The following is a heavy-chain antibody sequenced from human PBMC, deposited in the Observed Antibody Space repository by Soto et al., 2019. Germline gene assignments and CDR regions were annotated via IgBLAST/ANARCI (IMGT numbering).Heavy chain of an antibody. Sequence: EVQLLESGGGLVQPGGSLRLSCAASGFTFSSYGMTWVRQAPGKGLEWVSFSSATGAGTYYADSVKGRFTISRDNSKNTPYLQITSLRADDTALYYCAKDRRAGGNYGFYSDFWGQGALVIVSS. J-gene: IGHJ4*02. D-gene: IGHD1-7*01. CDR2: SSATGAGT. V-gene: IGHV3-23*01. CDR3: AKDRRAGGNYGFYSDF. CDR1: GFTFSSYG.